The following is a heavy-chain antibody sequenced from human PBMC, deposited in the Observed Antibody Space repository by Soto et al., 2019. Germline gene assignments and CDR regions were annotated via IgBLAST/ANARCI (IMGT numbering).Heavy chain of an antibody. CDR3: AKDSSPCDVAPPDY. J-gene: IGHJ4*02. Sequence: EVQLVESGGGLVQPGRSLRLSCAASGFTFDDYAMHWVRQAPGKGLEWVSGISWNSGNIGYADSVKGRFTISRDNAKNSLYLQMNSLRAEDTAFYYCAKDSSPCDVAPPDYWGQGTLVTVSS. D-gene: IGHD3-10*02. CDR1: GFTFDDYA. V-gene: IGHV3-9*01. CDR2: ISWNSGNI.